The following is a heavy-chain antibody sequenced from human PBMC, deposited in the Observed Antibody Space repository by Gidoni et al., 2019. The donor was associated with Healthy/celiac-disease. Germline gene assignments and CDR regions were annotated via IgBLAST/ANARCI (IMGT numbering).Heavy chain of an antibody. CDR2: MNPNSGNT. Sequence: QVQLVQSGAEVKKPGASVKVSCKASGYTFTSYDINWVRQATGQGLEWSGWMNPNSGNTGYAQKFQGRVTMTRNNSISTAYMELSSLRSEDTAVYYCARTDSGDPQLDNYYYYMDVWGKGTTVTVSS. J-gene: IGHJ6*03. V-gene: IGHV1-8*01. CDR1: GYTFTSYD. CDR3: ARTDSGDPQLDNYYYYMDV. D-gene: IGHD2-21*01.